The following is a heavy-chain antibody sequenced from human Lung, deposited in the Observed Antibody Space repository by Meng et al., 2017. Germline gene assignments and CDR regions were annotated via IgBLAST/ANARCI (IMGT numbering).Heavy chain of an antibody. D-gene: IGHD3-16*02. CDR1: DDSISYYY. CDR2: ISGSGST. J-gene: IGHJ1*01. Sequence: HLQASGPRRVMPSLSLSLTCIVSDDSISYYYCTWVRQSAGKGLEWIGRISGSGSTNYSPSLNSRIAMSVDTSNKQISLTLTSVTAADTAVYYCARGRGPHIVGHWGQGTLVTVSS. CDR3: ARGRGPHIVGH. V-gene: IGHV4-4*07.